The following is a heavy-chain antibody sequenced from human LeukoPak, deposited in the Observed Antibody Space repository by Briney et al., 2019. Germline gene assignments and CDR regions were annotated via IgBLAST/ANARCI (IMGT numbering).Heavy chain of an antibody. Sequence: PGGSLRLSCAASGFTFTNYAMNWVRQAPGKGLEWVSAINSGGGTYYAVSVKGRFNISRENCKNTVYLQMHSLRVEDTAVYYCAKDRGNYPYYFDFWGQGTVVTVSS. CDR2: INSGGGT. V-gene: IGHV3-23*01. J-gene: IGHJ4*02. CDR1: GFTFTNYA. CDR3: AKDRGNYPYYFDF. D-gene: IGHD1-26*01.